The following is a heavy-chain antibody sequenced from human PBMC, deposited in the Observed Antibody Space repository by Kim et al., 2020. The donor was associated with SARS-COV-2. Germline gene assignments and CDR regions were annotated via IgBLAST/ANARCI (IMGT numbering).Heavy chain of an antibody. CDR3: ARHYEQQLVSAWFDP. D-gene: IGHD6-13*01. J-gene: IGHJ5*02. Sequence: SETLSLTCTVSGGSISSSSYYWGWIRQPPGKGLEWIGSIYYSGSTYYNPSLKSRVTISVDTSKNQFSLKLSSVTAADTAVYYCARHYEQQLVSAWFDPWGQGTLVTVSS. V-gene: IGHV4-39*01. CDR2: IYYSGST. CDR1: GGSISSSSYY.